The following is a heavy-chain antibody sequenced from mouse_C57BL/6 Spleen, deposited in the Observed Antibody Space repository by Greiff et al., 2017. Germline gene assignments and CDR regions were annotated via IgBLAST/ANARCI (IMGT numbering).Heavy chain of an antibody. V-gene: IGHV5-9*01. D-gene: IGHD1-1*01. CDR3: ARRYYYGSSVYAMDY. J-gene: IGHJ4*01. CDR2: ISGGGGNT. Sequence: EVKLVESGGGLVKPGGSLKLSCAASGFTFSSYTMSWVRQTPEKRLEWVATISGGGGNTYYPDSVKGRFTISRDNAKNTLYLQMSSLRSEDTALYYCARRYYYGSSVYAMDYWGQGTSVTVSS. CDR1: GFTFSSYT.